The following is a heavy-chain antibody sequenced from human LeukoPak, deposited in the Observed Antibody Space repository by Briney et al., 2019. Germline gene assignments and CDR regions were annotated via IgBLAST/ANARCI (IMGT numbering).Heavy chain of an antibody. Sequence: GGSLRLSCAASGFTFSSYGMSWVRQAPGKGLEWVSAISGSGGSTYYADSVKGRFTISRDNSKNTLYLQMNSLRAEDTAVYYCAKDLYYYGSGSLDYWGQGTLVTVSS. CDR2: ISGSGGST. CDR3: AKDLYYYGSGSLDY. J-gene: IGHJ4*02. D-gene: IGHD3-10*01. CDR1: GFTFSSYG. V-gene: IGHV3-23*01.